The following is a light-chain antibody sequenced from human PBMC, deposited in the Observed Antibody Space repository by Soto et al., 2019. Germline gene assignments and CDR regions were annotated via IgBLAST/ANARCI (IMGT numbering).Light chain of an antibody. CDR3: QSYDSSLSGVV. Sequence: QSVLTQPPSVSAAPGQKVTISCSGSSSSIGAGYDVHWYQQVPGTAPKLLIYGNFNRPSGVPDRFSGSKSGTSASLAITGLQAGDEADYYCQSYDSSLSGVVFGGGTKLTVL. CDR1: SSSIGAGYD. J-gene: IGLJ2*01. CDR2: GNF. V-gene: IGLV1-40*01.